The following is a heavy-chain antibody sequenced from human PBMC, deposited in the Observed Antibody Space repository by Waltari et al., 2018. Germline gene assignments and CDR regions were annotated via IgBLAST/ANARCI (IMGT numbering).Heavy chain of an antibody. CDR3: ARGRGGIWPLYMDV. CDR1: GYTFTSYA. V-gene: IGHV1-3*03. J-gene: IGHJ6*03. Sequence: QVQLVQSGAAVKKPGASVKVSCKASGYTFTSYALHWVRQAPGQRLEWMGWINAGNGNTKYSQEFQGRVTITRDTSASTAYMELSSLRSEDMAVYYCARGRGGIWPLYMDVWGKGTTVTVSS. D-gene: IGHD6-13*01. CDR2: INAGNGNT.